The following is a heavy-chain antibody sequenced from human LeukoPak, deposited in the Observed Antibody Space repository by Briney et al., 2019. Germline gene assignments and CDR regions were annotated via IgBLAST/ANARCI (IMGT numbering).Heavy chain of an antibody. D-gene: IGHD6-19*01. CDR2: IYYSGSA. V-gene: IGHV4-31*03. CDR1: GGSISSGGYY. Sequence: SQTLSLTCTVSGGSISSGGYYWSWIRQHPGKGLEWIGYIYYSGSAYYNPSLKSRVTMSVDTSKNQFSLKLSSVTAADTAVYYCARDMGYSSGWFDYWGQGTLVTVSS. J-gene: IGHJ4*02. CDR3: ARDMGYSSGWFDY.